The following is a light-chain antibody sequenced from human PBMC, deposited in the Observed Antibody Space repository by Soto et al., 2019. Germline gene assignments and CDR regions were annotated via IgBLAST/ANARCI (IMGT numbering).Light chain of an antibody. J-gene: IGKJ4*01. CDR3: QQLRMYPST. CDR1: QDIAIY. Sequence: IQLTPSPSSLSASVGDRVTITCRASQDIAIYLAWYRQKPGEAPKLLIYAASTLYGGVPSRFSGSGSGTDFALTITSLQAEDFATYYCQQLRMYPSTFGGGTKVDIK. V-gene: IGKV1-9*01. CDR2: AAS.